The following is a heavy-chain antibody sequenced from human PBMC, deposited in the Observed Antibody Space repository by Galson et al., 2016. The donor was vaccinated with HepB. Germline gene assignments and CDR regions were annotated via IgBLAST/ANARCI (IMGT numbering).Heavy chain of an antibody. V-gene: IGHV1-8*01. CDR3: ARSACGYSYICEADY. D-gene: IGHD5-18*01. CDR1: GYTFTSYD. Sequence: SVKVSCKASGYTFTSYDINWVRQATGQGLEWVGWMNPNSGFTGYAQKFQGRVTMTRNTSIGTAYMEVSSLRSEDTAVYYCARSACGYSYICEADYWGQGTLVTVSS. CDR2: MNPNSGFT. J-gene: IGHJ4*02.